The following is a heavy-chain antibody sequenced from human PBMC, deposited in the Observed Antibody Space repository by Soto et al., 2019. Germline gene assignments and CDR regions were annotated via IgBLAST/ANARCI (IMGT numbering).Heavy chain of an antibody. J-gene: IGHJ4*02. CDR2: IVVGSGNT. CDR1: GFTFTSSA. D-gene: IGHD2-15*01. Sequence: ASVKVSCKASGFTFTSSAVQWVRQARGQRLEWIGWIVVGSGNTNYAQKFQERVTITRDMSTSTAYMELSSLRSEDTAVYYCAAVKRRYCSGGSCYVGDYWGQGTLVTVSS. V-gene: IGHV1-58*01. CDR3: AAVKRRYCSGGSCYVGDY.